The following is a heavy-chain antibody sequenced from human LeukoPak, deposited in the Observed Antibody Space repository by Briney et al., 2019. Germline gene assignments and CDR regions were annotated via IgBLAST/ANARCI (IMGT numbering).Heavy chain of an antibody. J-gene: IGHJ4*02. CDR2: ISAYNGNT. V-gene: IGHV1-18*01. D-gene: IGHD2-2*01. CDR3: ARDLVVVVPAAILDY. Sequence: EAPVKVSCEASGYTFTSYGISWVRQAPGQGLEWMGWISAYNGNTNYAQKLQGRVTMTTDTSTSTAYMELRSLRSDDTAVYYCARDLVVVVPAAILDYWGQGTLVTVSS. CDR1: GYTFTSYG.